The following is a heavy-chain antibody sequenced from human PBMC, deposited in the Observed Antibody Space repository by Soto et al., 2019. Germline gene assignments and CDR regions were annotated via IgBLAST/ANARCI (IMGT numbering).Heavy chain of an antibody. CDR3: ARHMTNSGMDV. CDR2: INHSGST. CDR1: GGSFSGYY. Sequence: QVQLQQWGAGLLKPSETLSLTCAVYGGSFSGYYWSWIRQPPGKGLEWIGEINHSGSTNYNPSLKSRVTISVDTSKNQFSLKLSSVTAADTAVYYCARHMTNSGMDVWGQGTTVTVSS. V-gene: IGHV4-34*01. J-gene: IGHJ6*02.